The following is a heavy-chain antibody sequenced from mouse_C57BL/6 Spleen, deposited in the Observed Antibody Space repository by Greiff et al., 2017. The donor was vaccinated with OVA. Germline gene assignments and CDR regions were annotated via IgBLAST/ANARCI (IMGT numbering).Heavy chain of an antibody. CDR1: GFTFSDYG. CDR3: ARWLLLSFDY. Sequence: EVKLMESGGGLVKPGGSLKLSCAASGFTFSDYGMHWVRQAPEKGLEWVAYISSGSSTIYYADTVKGRFTISRDNAKNTLFLQMTSLRSEDTAMYYCARWLLLSFDYWGQGTTLTVSS. CDR2: ISSGSSTI. D-gene: IGHD2-3*01. V-gene: IGHV5-17*01. J-gene: IGHJ2*01.